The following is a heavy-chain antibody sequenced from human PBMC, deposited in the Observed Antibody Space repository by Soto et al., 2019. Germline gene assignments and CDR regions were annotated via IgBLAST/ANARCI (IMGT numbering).Heavy chain of an antibody. J-gene: IGHJ6*02. D-gene: IGHD1-26*01. V-gene: IGHV3-30-3*01. CDR3: ARAWELHGMDV. CDR2: ISYDGSNK. CDR1: GFTFSSYA. Sequence: PGGSLRLSCAASGFTFSSYAMHWVRQAPGKGLEWVAVISYDGSNKYYADSVKGRFTISRDNAKNSLYLQMNSLRAEDTAVYYCARAWELHGMDVWGQGTTVTVSS.